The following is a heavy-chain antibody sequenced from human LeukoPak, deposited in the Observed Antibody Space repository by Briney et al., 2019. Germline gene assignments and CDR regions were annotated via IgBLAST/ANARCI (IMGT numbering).Heavy chain of an antibody. CDR1: GFTFSCYA. J-gene: IGHJ2*01. V-gene: IGHV3-23*01. CDR2: ISGSGGNT. D-gene: IGHD3-10*01. Sequence: PGGSLRLSCAASGFTFSCYAMSWVRQAPGKGLEWVTDISGSGGNTYHADSVKGRFTISRDDSKNTLYLQMNSLRAEDTAVYYCARRSFGSRSTRYFDLWGRGTLVTVSS. CDR3: ARRSFGSRSTRYFDL.